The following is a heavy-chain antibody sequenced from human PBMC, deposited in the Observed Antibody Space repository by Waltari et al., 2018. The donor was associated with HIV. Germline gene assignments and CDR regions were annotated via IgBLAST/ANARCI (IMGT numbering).Heavy chain of an antibody. CDR3: ARQYSGFDYRYVAY. CDR2: IDPNNGAT. D-gene: IGHD5-12*01. Sequence: QVQLVQSGPEVKKPADSVKVSCEASTYIFTTFFIHWVRQAPGQGLEWMGYIDPNNGATNYAPKFQGRVTMTRDTSIKTAYMELSGLTSDDTAVYYCARQYSGFDYRYVAYWGQGTLVTVSS. V-gene: IGHV1-2*02. CDR1: TYIFTTFF. J-gene: IGHJ4*02.